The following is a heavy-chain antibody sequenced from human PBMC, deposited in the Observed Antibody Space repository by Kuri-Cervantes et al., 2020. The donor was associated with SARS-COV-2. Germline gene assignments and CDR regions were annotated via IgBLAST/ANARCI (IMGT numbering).Heavy chain of an antibody. CDR1: GGSISSGGYY. D-gene: IGHD2-15*01. J-gene: IGHJ4*02. V-gene: IGHV4-39*07. Sequence: SETLSLTCTVSGGSISSGGYYWGWIRQPPGKGLEWIGSIYHSGSTYYNPSLKSRVTISVDTSKNQFSLKLSSVTAADTAVYYCASPHCSGGSCYLGYDYWGQGTLVTVSS. CDR2: IYHSGST. CDR3: ASPHCSGGSCYLGYDY.